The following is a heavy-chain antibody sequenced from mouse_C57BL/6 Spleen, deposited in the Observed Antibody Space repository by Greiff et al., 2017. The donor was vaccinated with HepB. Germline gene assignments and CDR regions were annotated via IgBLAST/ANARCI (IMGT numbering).Heavy chain of an antibody. Sequence: LQESGPELVKPGASVKISCKASGYAFSSSWMNWVKQRPGKGLEWIGRIYPGDGDTNYNGKFKGKATLTADKSSSTAYMQLSSLTSEDSAVYFCARDDYYGSRRDWYFDVWGTGTTVTVSS. CDR3: ARDDYYGSRRDWYFDV. J-gene: IGHJ1*03. D-gene: IGHD1-1*01. CDR2: IYPGDGDT. CDR1: GYAFSSSW. V-gene: IGHV1-82*01.